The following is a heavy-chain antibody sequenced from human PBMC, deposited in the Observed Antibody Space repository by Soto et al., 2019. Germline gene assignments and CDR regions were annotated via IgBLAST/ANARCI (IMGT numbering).Heavy chain of an antibody. D-gene: IGHD2-2*01. V-gene: IGHV1-8*01. CDR1: GYTFTSYD. CDR3: ARSPRVVPAAMPSRVDP. Sequence: ASVKVSCKASGYTFTSYDINWVRQATGQGLEWMGWMNPNSGNTGYAQKFQGRVTMTRNTSISTAYMELSSLRSEDTAVYYCARSPRVVPAAMPSRVDPWGQGTPVTVSS. J-gene: IGHJ5*02. CDR2: MNPNSGNT.